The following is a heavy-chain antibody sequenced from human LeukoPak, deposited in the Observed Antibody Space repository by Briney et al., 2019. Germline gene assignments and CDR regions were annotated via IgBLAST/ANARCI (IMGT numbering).Heavy chain of an antibody. CDR3: ARTGTYCSSTSCYHDY. V-gene: IGHV4-59*01. Sequence: SETLSLTCTVSGGSISSYYWSWIRQPPGKGLDWIGYIYYSGSTNYNPSLKSRVTISVDTSKNQFSLKLSSVTAADTAVYYCARTGTYCSSTSCYHDYWGQGTLVTVSS. CDR2: IYYSGST. D-gene: IGHD2-2*01. J-gene: IGHJ4*02. CDR1: GGSISSYY.